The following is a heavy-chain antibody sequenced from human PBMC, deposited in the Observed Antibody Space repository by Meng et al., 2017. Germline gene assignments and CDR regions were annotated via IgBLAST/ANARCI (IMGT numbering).Heavy chain of an antibody. CDR2: TYYRSKWYD. Sequence: SCAISGDSVSSNSAAWNWIRQSPSRGLEWLGRTYYRSKWYDDYAVSVKSRITINPDTSKNQFSLQLNSVTPEDTAVYYCARDLDVTPEPNAFDIWGQGTMVTVSS. CDR1: GDSVSSNSAA. J-gene: IGHJ3*02. V-gene: IGHV6-1*01. CDR3: ARDLDVTPEPNAFDI. D-gene: IGHD1-14*01.